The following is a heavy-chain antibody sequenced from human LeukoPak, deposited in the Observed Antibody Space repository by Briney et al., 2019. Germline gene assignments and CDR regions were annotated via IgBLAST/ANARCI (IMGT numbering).Heavy chain of an antibody. V-gene: IGHV3-30-3*02. D-gene: IGHD6-6*01. CDR3: AKCPGEHNIAARWARLDYFDY. J-gene: IGHJ4*02. CDR1: GFTFSSYA. CDR2: ISYDGSNK. Sequence: TGGSLRLSCAASGFTFSSYAMHWVRQASGKGLEWVAVISYDGSNKYYADSVKGRFTISRDNSKNTLYLQMNSLRVEDTAVYYCAKCPGEHNIAARWARLDYFDYWGQGTLVTVSS.